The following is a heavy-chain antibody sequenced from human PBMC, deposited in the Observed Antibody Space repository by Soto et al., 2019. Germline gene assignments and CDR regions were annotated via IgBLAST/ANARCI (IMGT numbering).Heavy chain of an antibody. V-gene: IGHV1-2*02. Sequence: ASVKVSCKASGYTFSGYYMHWVRQAPEQGLEWMGWINPKSGGTKYAQKFQGRVTMTRDTSISTAYMELSSLRYDDTAVYYCARPYYYDSSGYYRIGYWGQGTQVTVSS. J-gene: IGHJ4*02. CDR3: ARPYYYDSSGYYRIGY. CDR2: INPKSGGT. CDR1: GYTFSGYY. D-gene: IGHD3-22*01.